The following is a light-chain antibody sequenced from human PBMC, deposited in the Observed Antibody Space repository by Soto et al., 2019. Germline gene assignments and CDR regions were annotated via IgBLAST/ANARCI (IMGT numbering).Light chain of an antibody. V-gene: IGKV1-5*01. CDR2: DAS. Sequence: DIQMTQSPSTLSASVGDRVTITCRASQSISSWLALSQQKPGKAPKLLIYDASSLESGVPSRFSGSGSGTEFTLTISSLQPDDFATYYCQQYNSYSRTFGQGTKVDI. CDR3: QQYNSYSRT. J-gene: IGKJ1*01. CDR1: QSISSW.